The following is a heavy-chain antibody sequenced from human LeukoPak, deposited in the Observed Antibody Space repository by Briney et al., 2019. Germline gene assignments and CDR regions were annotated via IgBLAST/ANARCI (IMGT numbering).Heavy chain of an antibody. Sequence: GGSLRLSCAASGFTFSSHAMHWVRQAPGKGLEYLSAISNGGGSTHYANSVKGRFTISRDNSKNTLYLQMGSLRAEDMAVYYCARPYYDIWSAYVYWGQGTLVTVSS. V-gene: IGHV3-64*01. D-gene: IGHD3-3*01. CDR2: ISNGGGST. J-gene: IGHJ4*02. CDR3: ARPYYDIWSAYVY. CDR1: GFTFSSHA.